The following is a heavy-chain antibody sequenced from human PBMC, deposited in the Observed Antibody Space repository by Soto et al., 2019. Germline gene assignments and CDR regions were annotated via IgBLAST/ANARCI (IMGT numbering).Heavy chain of an antibody. J-gene: IGHJ4*02. CDR2: INPSSGSK. D-gene: IGHD2-2*01. CDR1: AYTFTRYY. CDR3: RRDFVVVPSAVYYFDN. V-gene: IGHV1-46*01. Sequence: ASVKVSCNASAYTFTRYYMHCVRQAPGQGREWRGIINPSSGSKSYAQTFHGRDTMTRATTTSTVDMELSSLRSEAQAANYYRRDFVVVPSAVYYFDNWGQGTLVTVSS.